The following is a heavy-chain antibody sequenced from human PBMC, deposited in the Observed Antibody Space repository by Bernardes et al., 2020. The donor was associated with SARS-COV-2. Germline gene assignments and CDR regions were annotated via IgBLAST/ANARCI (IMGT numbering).Heavy chain of an antibody. J-gene: IGHJ6*02. D-gene: IGHD2-2*01. Sequence: GGSLRLSCAASGFTVSSNYMSWVRQAPGKGLEWVSVIYSGGSTYYADSVKGRFTISRDNSKNTLYLKMNSLSAEDTAVYYCARDKYQRMLFDVYYYGMDVWGQGTTVTVSS. CDR3: ARDKYQRMLFDVYYYGMDV. V-gene: IGHV3-53*01. CDR2: IYSGGST. CDR1: GFTVSSNY.